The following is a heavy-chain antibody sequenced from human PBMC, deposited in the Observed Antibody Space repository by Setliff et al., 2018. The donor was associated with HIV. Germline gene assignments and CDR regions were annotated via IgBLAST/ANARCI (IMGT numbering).Heavy chain of an antibody. J-gene: IGHJ4*02. D-gene: IGHD2-8*01. CDR1: GFTFSDAW. Sequence: GGSLRLSCAASGFTFSDAWMSWVRQAPGKGLEWVGRIKTRTDGGTTDYVAPVKGRFTISRDDSKNTLYLQMNSLRAEDTAAYFCATHFMYHFDSWGQGTLVTVSS. CDR2: IKTRTDGGTT. V-gene: IGHV3-15*01. CDR3: ATHFMYHFDS.